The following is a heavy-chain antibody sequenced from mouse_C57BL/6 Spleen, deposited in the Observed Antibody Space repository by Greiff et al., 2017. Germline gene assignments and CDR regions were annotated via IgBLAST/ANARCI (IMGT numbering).Heavy chain of an antibody. J-gene: IGHJ2*01. CDR2: INPNNGGT. V-gene: IGHV1-22*01. CDR1: GYTFTDYN. D-gene: IGHD4-1*01. CDR3: ASSKLTGTASFDY. Sequence: EVQLQQSGPELVKPGASVKMSCKASGYTFTDYNMHWVKQSHGKSLEWIGSINPNNGGTSYNQKFKGKATLTVNKSSSTAYMELRSLTSEDSAVYYCASSKLTGTASFDYWGQGTTLTVSS.